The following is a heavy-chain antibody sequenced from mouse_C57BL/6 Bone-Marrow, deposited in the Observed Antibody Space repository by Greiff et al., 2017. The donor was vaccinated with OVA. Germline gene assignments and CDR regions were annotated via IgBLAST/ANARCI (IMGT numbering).Heavy chain of an antibody. CDR3: AGWEFAY. CDR1: GYTFTDYY. D-gene: IGHD4-1*01. Sequence: VQLQQSGPELVKPGASVKISCKASGYTFTDYYMNWVKQSHGKSLEWIGDINPNNGGTSYNQKFKGKATLTVDKSSSTAYMELRSLTSEDSAVYYCAGWEFAYWGQGTLVTVSA. CDR2: INPNNGGT. J-gene: IGHJ3*01. V-gene: IGHV1-26*01.